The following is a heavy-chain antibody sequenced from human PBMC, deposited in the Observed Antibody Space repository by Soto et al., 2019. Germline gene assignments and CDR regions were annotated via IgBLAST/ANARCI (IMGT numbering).Heavy chain of an antibody. Sequence: SETLSLTCTVSGGSISNFYWSWIRQPPGKGLEWIGYISYSGNTNYNPSLKSRVSKSVDTSKNQLSLNLTSVTAADTAVYYCARAPMVLSRSYFDSWGQGTPVTVSS. CDR3: ARAPMVLSRSYFDS. V-gene: IGHV4-59*01. D-gene: IGHD2-8*01. CDR2: ISYSGNT. J-gene: IGHJ4*02. CDR1: GGSISNFY.